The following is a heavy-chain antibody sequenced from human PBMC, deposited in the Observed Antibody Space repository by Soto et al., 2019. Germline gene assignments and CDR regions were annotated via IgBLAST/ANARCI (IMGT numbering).Heavy chain of an antibody. J-gene: IGHJ3*02. Sequence: QVQLVQSGPEVKRTGASVKVSCKASGYTFTNYGISWVRQAPGQGLEWMGWISTDNGITNTAQKVQGRVTMTTDTSTTTAYMELESLRSDDTAVYYCARVRGTRMTVDGGAFDIWGQGTMVTVSS. CDR3: ARVRGTRMTVDGGAFDI. CDR2: ISTDNGIT. V-gene: IGHV1-18*01. D-gene: IGHD6-19*01. CDR1: GYTFTNYG.